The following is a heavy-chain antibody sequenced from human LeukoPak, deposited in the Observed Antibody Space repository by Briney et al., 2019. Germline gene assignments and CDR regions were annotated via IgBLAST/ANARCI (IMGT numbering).Heavy chain of an antibody. Sequence: ASVKVSCKASGYSLTTYYMHWVRQAPGQGLAWMAIINPSGGGTKYAQKFQGRVTMTRDTPTNTVYMELSSLRTEDTAVYYCASVYLYGMDVWGQGTTVTVSS. CDR1: GYSLTTYY. CDR2: INPSGGGT. V-gene: IGHV1-46*01. J-gene: IGHJ6*02. D-gene: IGHD2-8*01. CDR3: ASVYLYGMDV.